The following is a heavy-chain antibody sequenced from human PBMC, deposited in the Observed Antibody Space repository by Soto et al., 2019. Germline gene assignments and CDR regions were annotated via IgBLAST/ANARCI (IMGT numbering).Heavy chain of an antibody. CDR1: GFTFSSYL. V-gene: IGHV3-74*01. Sequence: WGSMKLASAASGFTFSSYLMHWARQAPGKGLVWVSRINSDGSSTSYADSVKGRFTISRDNANNTLYLQMNSLRADDTAVYYCARAFCPNGVCYYFFDYWGHGTLVTVS. D-gene: IGHD2-8*01. CDR2: INSDGSST. CDR3: ARAFCPNGVCYYFFDY. J-gene: IGHJ4*01.